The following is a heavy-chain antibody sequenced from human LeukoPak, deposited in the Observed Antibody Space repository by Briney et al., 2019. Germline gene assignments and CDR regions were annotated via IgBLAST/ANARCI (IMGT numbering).Heavy chain of an antibody. CDR3: ARINYYDSSGHPVGFDY. CDR1: AGSFSGYY. J-gene: IGHJ4*02. V-gene: IGHV4-34*01. D-gene: IGHD3-22*01. CDR2: INHSGST. Sequence: SETLSLTCAVYAGSFSGYYWSWIRQPPGKGLEWIGEINHSGSTNYNPSLKTRVTISVDTSKNQFSLKLSSVTAADTAVYYCARINYYDSSGHPVGFDYWGQGTLVTVSS.